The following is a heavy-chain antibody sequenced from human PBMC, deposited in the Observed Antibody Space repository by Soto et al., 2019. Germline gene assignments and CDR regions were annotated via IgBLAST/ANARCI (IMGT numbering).Heavy chain of an antibody. CDR1: GGSISSSSYY. V-gene: IGHV4-39*01. J-gene: IGHJ6*02. Sequence: ASETLSLTCTVSGGSISSSSYYWGWVRQPPGKGLEGIGVFFYSGSTYYTPSLKSRVTISVDTSKNQFSLKLSSVTAADTAVYYCARHGGYDFWSGYYTPFYYYYGMDVWGQGTTVTVSS. CDR2: FFYSGST. D-gene: IGHD3-3*01. CDR3: ARHGGYDFWSGYYTPFYYYYGMDV.